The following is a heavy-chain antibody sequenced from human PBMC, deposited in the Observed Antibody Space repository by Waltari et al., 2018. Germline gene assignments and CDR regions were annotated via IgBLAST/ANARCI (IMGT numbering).Heavy chain of an antibody. V-gene: IGHV4-61*02. D-gene: IGHD3-9*01. CDR2: VSNTGFT. Sequence: QVQLQESGPRLVKPSQTLSLTCTVSGASVTTAKSPWNWIRPPAGKGLEWLGRVSNTGFTSYNASLKSRVTISLDTSTNQISLNLNSVTAADTAVYYCARDHIADRFDWLFNYGYFDVWGRGTLVTVSS. CDR1: GASVTTAKSP. J-gene: IGHJ2*01. CDR3: ARDHIADRFDWLFNYGYFDV.